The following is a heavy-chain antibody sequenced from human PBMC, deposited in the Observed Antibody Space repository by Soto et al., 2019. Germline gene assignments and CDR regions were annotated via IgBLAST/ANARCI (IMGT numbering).Heavy chain of an antibody. CDR1: GFTFRSYA. J-gene: IGHJ2*01. D-gene: IGHD2-8*01. V-gene: IGHV3-23*01. CDR3: AKDNGPPGTTDWYFDF. Sequence: EVQLLESGGGLLQPGGSLRLSCAASGFTFRSYAMNWVRQAPGKGLEWVSGISRNGGSTYYADPVKGRFTISRDNSKNTLDLQMNSLRAEDTALYYCAKDNGPPGTTDWYFDFWGRGTLVSVSS. CDR2: ISRNGGST.